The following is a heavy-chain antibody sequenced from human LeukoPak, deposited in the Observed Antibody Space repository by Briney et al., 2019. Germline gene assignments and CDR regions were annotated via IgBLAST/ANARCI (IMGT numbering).Heavy chain of an antibody. CDR2: IYPGDSDT. J-gene: IGHJ4*02. D-gene: IGHD2-15*01. CDR3: ARARYCSGGSCYAEY. V-gene: IGHV5-51*01. CDR1: GYSCTTYW. Sequence: GESLKISCKGSGYSCTTYWIGWVRQMPGKGLEWMGSIYPGDSDTRYSPSFQGQVTISADKSIATAYLQWSSLKASDTAMYYCARARYCSGGSCYAEYWGQGTLVTVSS.